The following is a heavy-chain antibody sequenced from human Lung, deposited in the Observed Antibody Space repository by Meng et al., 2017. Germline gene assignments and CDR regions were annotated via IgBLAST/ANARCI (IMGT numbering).Heavy chain of an antibody. CDR3: ARERHSTIIRGVIDF. V-gene: IGHV4-34*01. Sequence: QVQSQLGVSGLLRPSESLSLPCTVYGGSNCGSYWRWIRQSPAKGLGWIGKKYHGGSTNYNPSLESRVTISVDTTKNQFSLRLTSMTVADTAVYYCARERHSTIIRGVIDFWGQGALVTVSS. CDR1: GGSNCGSY. CDR2: KYHGGST. J-gene: IGHJ4*02. D-gene: IGHD3-10*01.